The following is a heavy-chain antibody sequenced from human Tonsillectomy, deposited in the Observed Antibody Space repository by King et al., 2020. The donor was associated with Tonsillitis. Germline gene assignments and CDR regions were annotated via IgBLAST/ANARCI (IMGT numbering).Heavy chain of an antibody. CDR2: IKEDGSEK. Sequence: VQLVESGGGLVQPGGSLRISCAASGRIFSRYWMSWVRQAPGKGLEWVANIKEDGSEKYYVDSVKGLFTISRDNAKNSLYLQMNSLRAEDTAVYYCARGVDSPYWGQGTLVTVSS. CDR1: GRIFSRYW. D-gene: IGHD3-9*01. J-gene: IGHJ4*02. V-gene: IGHV3-7*03. CDR3: ARGVDSPY.